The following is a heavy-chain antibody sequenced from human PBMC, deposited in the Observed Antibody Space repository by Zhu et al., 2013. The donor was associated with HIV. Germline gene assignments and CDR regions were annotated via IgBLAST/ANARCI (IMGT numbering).Heavy chain of an antibody. CDR3: ARDMGIEGWDAFDI. CDR2: IYYSGST. D-gene: IGHD7-27*01. Sequence: QVQLQESGPGLVKPSETLSLTCTVSGGSISSYYWSWIRQPPGKGLEWIGYIYYSGSTNYNPSLKSRVTISVDTSKNQFSLKLSSVTAADTAVYYCARDMGIEGWDAFDIWGQGTMVTVSS. J-gene: IGHJ3*02. CDR1: GGSISSYY. V-gene: IGHV4-59*01.